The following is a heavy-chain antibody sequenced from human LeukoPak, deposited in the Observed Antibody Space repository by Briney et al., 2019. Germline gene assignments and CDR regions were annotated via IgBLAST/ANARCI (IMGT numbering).Heavy chain of an antibody. Sequence: ASVKVSCKASGYTFSRYGITWVRQAPGQGLEWMGWISTYNGNTNYAQKLQGRVTMTRDTSTSTVYMELSSLRSEDTAVYYCARPNSYDSSGNDYWGQGTLVTVSS. D-gene: IGHD3-22*01. CDR1: GYTFSRYG. CDR2: ISTYNGNT. CDR3: ARPNSYDSSGNDY. J-gene: IGHJ4*02. V-gene: IGHV1-18*01.